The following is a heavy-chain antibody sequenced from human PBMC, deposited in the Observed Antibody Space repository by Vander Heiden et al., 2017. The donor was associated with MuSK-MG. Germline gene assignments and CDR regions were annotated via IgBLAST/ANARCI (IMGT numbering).Heavy chain of an antibody. D-gene: IGHD4-4*01. CDR2: IYYSGST. CDR1: GGSISSYY. CDR3: AWSGGDYTDY. J-gene: IGHJ4*02. V-gene: IGHV4-59*01. Sequence: GPGLVKPSETLSLTCTVSGGSISSYYWSWIRQPPGKGLEWIGYIYYSGSTNYNPSLKSRVTISVDTSKNQFSLKLSSVTAADTAVYYCAWSGGDYTDYWGQGTLVTVSS.